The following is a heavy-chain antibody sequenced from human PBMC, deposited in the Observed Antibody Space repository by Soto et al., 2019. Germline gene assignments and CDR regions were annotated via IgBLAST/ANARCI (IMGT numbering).Heavy chain of an antibody. V-gene: IGHV3-9*01. CDR3: AKSHTTSGWYVTTDY. CDR2: ISWNSGSI. Sequence: LRLSCAASGFTFGDYAMQWVRQAPGKGLEWVSAISWNSGSIDYADSVKGRFTISRDNAKNSLYLQMNSLRAEDTALYYCAKSHTTSGWYVTTDYWGQGTLVTVSS. J-gene: IGHJ4*02. CDR1: GFTFGDYA. D-gene: IGHD6-19*01.